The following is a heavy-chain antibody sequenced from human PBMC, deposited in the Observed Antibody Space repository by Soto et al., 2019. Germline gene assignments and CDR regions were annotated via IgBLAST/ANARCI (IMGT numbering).Heavy chain of an antibody. D-gene: IGHD5-18*01. V-gene: IGHV3-48*01. CDR1: GFTFSSYS. J-gene: IGHJ3*01. CDR2: ISSSSSTI. Sequence: GGSLRLSCAASGFTFSSYSMNWVRQAPGKGLEWVSYISSSSSTIYYADSVKGRFTISRDNAKNSLYLQMNRLRTEDTAVYYCARWVGYTYGPHDAFAFWAQGSVVTVSS. CDR3: ARWVGYTYGPHDAFAF.